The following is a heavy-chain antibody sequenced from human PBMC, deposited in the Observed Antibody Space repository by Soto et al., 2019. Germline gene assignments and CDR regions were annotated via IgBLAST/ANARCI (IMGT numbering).Heavy chain of an antibody. CDR2: ISYDGNNK. CDR1: GFTFSSYA. CDR3: ARGPSSLTRFDY. J-gene: IGHJ4*02. D-gene: IGHD2-2*01. Sequence: GGSLRLSCAASGFTFSSYAMHWVRQAPGKGLEWVAVISYDGNNKYYADSVKGRVTTSRDNSKNTLYVQMNSLRGEDTAVYYCARGPSSLTRFDYWGQGTLVTVSS. V-gene: IGHV3-30-3*01.